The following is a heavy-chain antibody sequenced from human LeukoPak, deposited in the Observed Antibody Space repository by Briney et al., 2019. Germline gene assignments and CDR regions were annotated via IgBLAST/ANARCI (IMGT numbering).Heavy chain of an antibody. CDR1: GYTFTSYG. D-gene: IGHD2-21*01. CDR3: ARGSYYDY. Sequence: ASVKLSCKASGYTFTSYGISWVRQAPGQGLEWMGWISNGNTDYAQKFQGRVTMTTDTSTSTAYMELRSLRSDDTALCYCARGSYYDYWGQGTLVTVSS. J-gene: IGHJ4*02. CDR2: ISNGNT. V-gene: IGHV1-18*01.